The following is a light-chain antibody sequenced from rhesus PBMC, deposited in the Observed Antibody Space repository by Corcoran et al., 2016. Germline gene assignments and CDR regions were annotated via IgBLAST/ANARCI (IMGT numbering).Light chain of an antibody. Sequence: QAALTQPRSVSGSPGQSVTISCTGTSSDIGGYKYVSWYQQHPGIAPKLMIYEVSLRPSGVSDRFSGSKSGNTASLTISGLQAEDEADYYCSSYASSSTFIFGAGTRLTVL. CDR1: SSDIGGYKY. CDR2: EVS. J-gene: IGLJ1*01. V-gene: IGLV2-32*02. CDR3: SSYASSSTFI.